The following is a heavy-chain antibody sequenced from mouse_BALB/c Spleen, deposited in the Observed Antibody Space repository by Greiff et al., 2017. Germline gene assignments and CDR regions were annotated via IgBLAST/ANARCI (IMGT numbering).Heavy chain of an antibody. J-gene: IGHJ3*01. D-gene: IGHD2-10*02. CDR3: ARGVEYGNSAY. CDR2: INSNGGST. V-gene: IGHV5-6-3*01. CDR1: GFTFSSYG. Sequence: EVQVVESGGGLVQPGGSLKLSCAASGFTFSSYGMSWVRQTPDKRLELVATINSNGGSTYYPDSVKGRFTISRDNAKNTLYLQMSSLKSEDTAMYYCARGVEYGNSAYWGQGTLVTVSA.